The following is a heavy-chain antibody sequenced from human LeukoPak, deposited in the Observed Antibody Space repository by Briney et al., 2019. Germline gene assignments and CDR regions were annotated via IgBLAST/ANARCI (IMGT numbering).Heavy chain of an antibody. D-gene: IGHD6-13*01. J-gene: IGHJ3*02. CDR1: GYSISSDYY. Sequence: SETLSLTCTVSGYSISSDYYWGWIRQPPGKGLEWIGSIYHSGSTYYNPSLKSRVTISVDTSKNQFSLKLSSVTAADTAVYYCARDCSGSWYSGGNAFDIWGQGTMVTVSS. V-gene: IGHV4-38-2*02. CDR2: IYHSGST. CDR3: ARDCSGSWYSGGNAFDI.